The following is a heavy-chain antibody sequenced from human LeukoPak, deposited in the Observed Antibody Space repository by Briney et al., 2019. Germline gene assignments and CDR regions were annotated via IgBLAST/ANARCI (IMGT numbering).Heavy chain of an antibody. J-gene: IGHJ6*03. Sequence: GGSLRLSCAASGFTFSSYSMNWVRQAPGKGLEWVSSISSSSSYIYYADSVKGRFTISRDNAKNSLYLQMNSLRAEDRAVYYCAREGGSPPGYYYYYMDVWGKGTTVTVSS. V-gene: IGHV3-21*01. CDR2: ISSSSSYI. CDR3: AREGGSPPGYYYYYMDV. CDR1: GFTFSSYS.